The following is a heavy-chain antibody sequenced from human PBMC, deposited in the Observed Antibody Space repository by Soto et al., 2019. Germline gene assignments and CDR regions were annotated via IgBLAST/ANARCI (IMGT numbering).Heavy chain of an antibody. J-gene: IGHJ6*02. V-gene: IGHV3-43*01. CDR1: GFTFSNHW. Sequence: GGSLRLSCAASGFTFSNHWMHWVRQAPGKGLEWVSLITWNGGNTYYADSVKGRFTISRDGTTQSVFLQMTSLKREDTGLYYCARETLSFGSALDVWGQGTTVTVSS. CDR3: ARETLSFGSALDV. CDR2: ITWNGGNT. D-gene: IGHD3-3*01.